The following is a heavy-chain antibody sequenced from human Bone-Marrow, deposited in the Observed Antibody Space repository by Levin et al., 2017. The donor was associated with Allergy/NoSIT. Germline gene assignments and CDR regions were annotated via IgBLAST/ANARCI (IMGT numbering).Heavy chain of an antibody. D-gene: IGHD3-3*01. J-gene: IGHJ6*02. CDR2: IIPIFGTA. CDR3: ARDPRYYDFWSGYWDYYYYGMDV. CDR1: GGTFSSYA. Sequence: ASVKVSCKASGGTFSSYAISWVRQAPGQGLEWMGGIIPIFGTANYAQKFQGRVTITADESTSTAYMELSSLRSEDTAVYYCARDPRYYDFWSGYWDYYYYGMDVWGQGTTVTVSS. V-gene: IGHV1-69*13.